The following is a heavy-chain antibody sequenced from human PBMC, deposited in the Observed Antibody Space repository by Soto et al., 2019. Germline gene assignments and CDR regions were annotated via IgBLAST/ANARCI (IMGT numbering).Heavy chain of an antibody. CDR3: ARQAARLFDP. CDR2: IYYSGST. D-gene: IGHD6-25*01. V-gene: IGHV4-39*01. Sequence: SETLSLTCTVSGGSISSSSYYWGWIRQPPGKGLEWIGSIYYSGSTYYNPSLKSRVTISVDTSKNQFSLKLSSVTAADTAVYYCARQAARLFDPWGQGTLVTVSS. J-gene: IGHJ5*02. CDR1: GGSISSSSYY.